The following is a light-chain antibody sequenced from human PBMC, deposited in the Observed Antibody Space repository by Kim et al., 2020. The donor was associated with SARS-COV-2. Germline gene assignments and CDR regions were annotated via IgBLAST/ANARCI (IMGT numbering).Light chain of an antibody. CDR1: RGHSSYA. Sequence: SVKLTCTLSRGHSSYAIAWHQQQPEKGPRYLMKLNSDGSHSKGDGIPDRFSGSSSGAERYLTISSLQSEDEADYYCQTWGTGIHVFGTGTKVTVL. CDR2: LNSDGSH. CDR3: QTWGTGIHV. J-gene: IGLJ1*01. V-gene: IGLV4-69*01.